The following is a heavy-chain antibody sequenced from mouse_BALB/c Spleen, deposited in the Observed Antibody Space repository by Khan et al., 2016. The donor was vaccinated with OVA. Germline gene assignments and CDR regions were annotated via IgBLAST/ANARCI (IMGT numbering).Heavy chain of an antibody. J-gene: IGHJ3*01. D-gene: IGHD2-2*01. CDR2: INPSSGGT. Sequence: QVRLQQSGAELVTPGASVRLSCKASGYTFTSYYLYWVKQRPGQGLEWIGDINPSSGGTNFNEKLKSKATLTVDKSSSTAYIQLNSLTSEDSAVYYCTRSGYGSFAYWGQGTLVTVSA. V-gene: IGHV1S81*02. CDR1: GYTFTSYY. CDR3: TRSGYGSFAY.